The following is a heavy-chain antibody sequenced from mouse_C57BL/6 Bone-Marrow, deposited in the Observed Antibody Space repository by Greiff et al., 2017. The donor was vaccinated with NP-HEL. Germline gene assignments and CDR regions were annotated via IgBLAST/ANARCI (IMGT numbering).Heavy chain of an antibody. Sequence: VQLQQSGPELVKPGASVKLSCKASGYTFTSYDINWVKQRPGQGLEWIGWIYPRDGSTKYNEKFKGKATLTVYTSSSTAYMELHSLTSEDSAVYFCARSLLWLRQNAMDYWGQGTSVTVSS. J-gene: IGHJ4*01. CDR3: ARSLLWLRQNAMDY. V-gene: IGHV1-85*01. D-gene: IGHD2-2*01. CDR2: IYPRDGST. CDR1: GYTFTSYD.